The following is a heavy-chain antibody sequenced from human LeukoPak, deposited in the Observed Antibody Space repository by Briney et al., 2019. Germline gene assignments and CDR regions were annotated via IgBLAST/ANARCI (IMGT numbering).Heavy chain of an antibody. CDR3: ARGTQWLGN. Sequence: PSETLSLTCAVYGGSFSGYYWSWIRQPPGKGLEWIGEINHSGSTNYNPSLKSRVTISVDTSKNQFSLKLSSVTAADTAVYYCARGTQWLGNWGQGTLVTVSS. J-gene: IGHJ4*02. D-gene: IGHD6-19*01. CDR1: GGSFSGYY. V-gene: IGHV4-34*01. CDR2: INHSGST.